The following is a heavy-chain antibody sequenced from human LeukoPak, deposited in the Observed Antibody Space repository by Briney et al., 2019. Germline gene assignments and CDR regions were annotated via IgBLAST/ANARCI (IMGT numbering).Heavy chain of an antibody. CDR1: GYTFTSYG. D-gene: IGHD3-9*01. CDR2: ISAYNGNT. Sequence: GASVNVSCKSSGYTFTSYGISWVRQAPGQGLEWMGWISAYNGNTNYAQKLQGSVTMTTDTSTSTAYMELRSLRSDDTAVYYCARVVYYDILTGYYTLFDYWGQGTLVTVSS. J-gene: IGHJ4*02. CDR3: ARVVYYDILTGYYTLFDY. V-gene: IGHV1-18*01.